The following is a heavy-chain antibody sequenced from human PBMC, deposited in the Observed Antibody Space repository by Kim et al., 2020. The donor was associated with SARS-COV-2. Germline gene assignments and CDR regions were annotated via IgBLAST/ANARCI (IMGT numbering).Heavy chain of an antibody. V-gene: IGHV3-23*01. D-gene: IGHD3-9*01. J-gene: IGHJ4*02. CDR3: ATKLDILNGYYAAGFDY. CDR2: ITGSGGTT. Sequence: GGSLRLSCAASGFTFSSYALTWVRQAPGKGLEWVSTITGSGGTTYYADSVKGRFTISRDNSKNTVYLQMNSLRVEDTALYYCATKLDILNGYYAAGFDYWGQGTLVTVSS. CDR1: GFTFSSYA.